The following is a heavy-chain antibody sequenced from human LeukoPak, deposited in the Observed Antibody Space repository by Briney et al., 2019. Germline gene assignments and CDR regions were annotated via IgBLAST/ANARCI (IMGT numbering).Heavy chain of an antibody. CDR3: ARDRVVSMRAYYYYMDV. Sequence: GASVKVSCKASGYTFTSYYMHWVRQAPGQGLEWMGIINPSGGSTSYAQKFQGRVTMTRDMSTSTVYMELSSLRSEDTAVYYCARDRVVSMRAYYYYMDVWGKGTTVTVSS. CDR1: GYTFTSYY. D-gene: IGHD2-21*01. J-gene: IGHJ6*03. V-gene: IGHV1-46*01. CDR2: INPSGGST.